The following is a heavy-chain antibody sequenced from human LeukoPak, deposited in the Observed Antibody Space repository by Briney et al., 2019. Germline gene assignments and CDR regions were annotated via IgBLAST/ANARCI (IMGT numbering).Heavy chain of an antibody. CDR1: GFTFSSYG. CDR3: ARRAKYCSSPSCPISIRRNWFDP. V-gene: IGHV3-30*02. D-gene: IGHD2-2*01. CDR2: IRYDGSNK. Sequence: GGALRLSCAASGFTFSSYGMHWGRQAPGKGVEGVAFIRYDGSNKYYADSVKGRFNISRDNSKNTLYLHVNSLRPEDTAVYYCARRAKYCSSPSCPISIRRNWFDPWGQGTLVTVSS. J-gene: IGHJ5*02.